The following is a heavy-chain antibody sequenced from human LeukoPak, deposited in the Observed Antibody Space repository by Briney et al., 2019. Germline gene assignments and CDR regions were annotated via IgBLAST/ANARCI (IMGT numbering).Heavy chain of an antibody. D-gene: IGHD6-13*01. CDR3: ARVVAAAGNNWFDP. CDR2: IYTSGST. CDR1: GGSISSGSYY. J-gene: IGHJ5*02. V-gene: IGHV4-61*02. Sequence: SSETLSLTCTVSGGSISSGSYYWSWIRQPAGKGLEWIGRIYTSGSTNYNPSLKSRVTISVDTSKNQFSLKLNSVTAADTAVYYCARVVAAAGNNWFDPWGQGTLVTVSS.